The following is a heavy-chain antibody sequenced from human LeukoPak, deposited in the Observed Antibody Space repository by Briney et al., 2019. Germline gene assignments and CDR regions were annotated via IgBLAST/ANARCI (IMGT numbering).Heavy chain of an antibody. V-gene: IGHV3-48*01. CDR3: AITRNYYDSSGYLGY. CDR2: ISSSSSTI. J-gene: IGHJ4*02. D-gene: IGHD3-22*01. Sequence: GGSLRLSCAASGFTFSSYGMHWVRQAPGKGLEWVSYISSSSSTIYYADSVKGRFTISRDNGKNSLYLQMNSLRAEDTAVYYCAITRNYYDSSGYLGYWGQGTLVTVSS. CDR1: GFTFSSYG.